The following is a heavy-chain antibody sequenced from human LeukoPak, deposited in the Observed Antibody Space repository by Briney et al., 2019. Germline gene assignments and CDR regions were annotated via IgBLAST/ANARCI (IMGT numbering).Heavy chain of an antibody. CDR1: GFAFAECA. Sequence: PGGTLRLSRTGSGFAFAECAMSWARQARAMGLEWRGFIRSKTFGGPTTYAASMKGGCTISCTDSRNIAYSQMNTLKTEDTAVYYCTGRLSMSNYGLHWGQGTLVTVSS. CDR3: TGRLSMSNYGLH. D-gene: IGHD4-17*01. J-gene: IGHJ4*02. V-gene: IGHV3-49*04. CDR2: IRSKTFGGPT.